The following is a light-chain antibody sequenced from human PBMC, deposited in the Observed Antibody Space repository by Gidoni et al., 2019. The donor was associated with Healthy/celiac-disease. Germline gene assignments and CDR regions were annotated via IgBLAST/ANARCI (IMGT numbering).Light chain of an antibody. CDR2: GAS. CDR1: QSVSSSY. CDR3: QQYGSSP. V-gene: IGKV3-20*01. Sequence: EIVLTPSPGTLSLSPGERATLSCMASQSVSSSYLAWYQQKPGQAPRLLIYGASSRATGIPDRFSGSGSGTDFTLTISRLEPEDFAVYYCQQYGSSPFGGGTKVEIK. J-gene: IGKJ4*01.